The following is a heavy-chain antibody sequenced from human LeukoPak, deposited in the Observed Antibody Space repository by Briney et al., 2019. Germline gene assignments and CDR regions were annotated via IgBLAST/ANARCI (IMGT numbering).Heavy chain of an antibody. CDR3: ARAGQGLVNGFDP. V-gene: IGHV3-74*01. J-gene: IGHJ5*02. CDR1: GFTFSSYW. D-gene: IGHD6-19*01. Sequence: GGSLRLSCAASGFTFSSYWRHWVRQVPGKGLVWVSPINSDGSSTSYADSVKGRFTISRDNAKKTLYLQMNRLRAEDTAVYYCARAGQGLVNGFDPWGQGTLVTVSS. CDR2: INSDGSST.